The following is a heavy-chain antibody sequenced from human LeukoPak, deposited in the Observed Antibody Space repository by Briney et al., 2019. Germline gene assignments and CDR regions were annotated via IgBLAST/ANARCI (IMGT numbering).Heavy chain of an antibody. Sequence: GGSLRLSCAASGFTFSSYAMSWVRQAPGKGLEWVSAISGSGSTYYADSVKGRFTISRDNSKNTLYLQMNSLRAEDTAVYYCAKDIVVVVAATVGKNWGQGTLVTVSS. V-gene: IGHV3-23*01. J-gene: IGHJ4*02. CDR1: GFTFSSYA. D-gene: IGHD2-15*01. CDR3: AKDIVVVVAATVGKN. CDR2: ISGSGST.